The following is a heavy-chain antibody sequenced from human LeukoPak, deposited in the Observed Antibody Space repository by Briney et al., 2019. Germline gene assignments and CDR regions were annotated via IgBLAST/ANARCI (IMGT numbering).Heavy chain of an antibody. CDR1: GFTFSSYA. CDR3: ARIAAGLYYYYMDV. J-gene: IGHJ6*03. V-gene: IGHV4-34*01. Sequence: GSLRLSCAASGFTFSSYAMSWIRQAPGRGLEWIGEINDSGNTNYNPSLKSRVTISIDTSKNQFSLKLSSVTAADMAVYYCARIAAGLYYYYMDVWGKGTTVTVSS. D-gene: IGHD6-25*01. CDR2: INDSGNT.